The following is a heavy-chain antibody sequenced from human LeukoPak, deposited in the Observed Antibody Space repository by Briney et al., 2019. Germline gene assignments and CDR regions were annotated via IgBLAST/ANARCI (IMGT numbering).Heavy chain of an antibody. V-gene: IGHV3-11*01. Sequence: GGSLRPSCGASGFTFRDYYMSWIRQAPGKGLEWVSYISSSGSTIYYADPVKGRFTISRDNAKNSLYLQMNSLIAEDTAVYYCARGHYVILDWFDPWGQGTLVTVSS. J-gene: IGHJ5*02. CDR3: ARGHYVILDWFDP. D-gene: IGHD3-9*01. CDR1: GFTFRDYY. CDR2: ISSSGSTI.